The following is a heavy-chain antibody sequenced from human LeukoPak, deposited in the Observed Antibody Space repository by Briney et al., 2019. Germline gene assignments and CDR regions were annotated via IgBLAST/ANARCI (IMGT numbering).Heavy chain of an antibody. CDR3: AREDPLTAHFDY. J-gene: IGHJ4*02. D-gene: IGHD2-21*02. CDR1: GFNFTRY. Sequence: GSLRLSCAASGFNFTRYWSWVRQPPEKGLEWIGYIHYSGATNYNPSLKSRVSISIDTPRNQFSLSLSSVTAADTAVYYCAREDPLTAHFDYWGQGTLVTVSS. CDR2: IHYSGAT. V-gene: IGHV4-59*11.